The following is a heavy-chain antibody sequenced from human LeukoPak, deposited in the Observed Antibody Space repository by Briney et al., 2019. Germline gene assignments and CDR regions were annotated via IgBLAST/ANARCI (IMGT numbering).Heavy chain of an antibody. CDR1: GGSISSGSYY. CDR3: ARDRGSSGWFDY. D-gene: IGHD6-19*01. V-gene: IGHV4-61*02. CDR2: IYTSGST. J-gene: IGHJ4*02. Sequence: KTSQTLSLTCTVSGGSISSGSYYWSWIRQPAGKGLEWIGRIYTSGSTNYNPSLNSRVTISVDTSKNQFSLKLSSVTAADTAVYYCARDRGSSGWFDYWGQGTLVTVSS.